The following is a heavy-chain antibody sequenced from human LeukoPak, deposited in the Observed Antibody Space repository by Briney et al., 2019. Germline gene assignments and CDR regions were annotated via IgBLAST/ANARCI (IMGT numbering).Heavy chain of an antibody. CDR1: GFTFSTYA. D-gene: IGHD1-26*01. V-gene: IGHV3-21*06. CDR2: ISGDNTYI. Sequence: GESLRLSCAASGFTFSTYAMEWVRQAPGKGLEWVSSISGDNTYIYYADSVKGRFTISRGNAKNSLFLHMSSLRAGDTAVYYCARLSASSYGKYYFDYWGQGALVTVSS. CDR3: ARLSASSYGKYYFDY. J-gene: IGHJ4*02.